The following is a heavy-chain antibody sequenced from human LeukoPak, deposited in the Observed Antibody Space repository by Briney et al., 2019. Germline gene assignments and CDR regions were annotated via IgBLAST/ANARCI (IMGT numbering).Heavy chain of an antibody. J-gene: IGHJ4*02. V-gene: IGHV1-69*06. CDR1: GGTFNNYA. CDR3: ARARNYYDSGGYY. D-gene: IGHD3-22*01. Sequence: SVKVSCKASGGTFNNYAVSWVRQAPGQGLEWMGGIIPVFGTTNYAQKFQGRVTITADKSTSTANMELSSLRSDDTAIYYCARARNYYDSGGYYWGQGTLVTVSS. CDR2: IIPVFGTT.